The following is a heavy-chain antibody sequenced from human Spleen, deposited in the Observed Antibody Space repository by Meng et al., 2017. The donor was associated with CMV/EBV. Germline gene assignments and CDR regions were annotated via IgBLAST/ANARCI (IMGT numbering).Heavy chain of an antibody. CDR2: IFPRESDT. CDR1: GYSFTSYW. D-gene: IGHD2-2*01. J-gene: IGHJ4*02. CDR3: ARRGPGYCTTTSCRYSFDY. V-gene: IGHV5-51*01. Sequence: GESLKISCKGSGYSFTSYWIGWVRQMPGKGLEWMGIIFPRESDTTYSPSFQGQVTISADKSISTAYLQWSSLKASDTAIYYCARRGPGYCTTTSCRYSFDYWGQGTLVTVSS.